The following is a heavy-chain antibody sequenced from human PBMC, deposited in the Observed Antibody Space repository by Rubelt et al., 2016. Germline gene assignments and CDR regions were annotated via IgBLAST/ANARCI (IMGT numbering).Heavy chain of an antibody. CDR3: ARGRVLNGGRYYFDH. D-gene: IGHD3-10*01. V-gene: IGHV7-4-1*02. CDR2: INTNTGNS. Sequence: QVQLVQSGSELQKPGASVKVSCKASGYSFTTYAMNWVRQAPGQGVEWMGWINTNTGNSTYAQGFTVRFVFSLDTSVSTAYLQISSLKADDTAMYYCARGRVLNGGRYYFDHWGPGTLLTVSS. J-gene: IGHJ4*02. CDR1: GYSFTTYA.